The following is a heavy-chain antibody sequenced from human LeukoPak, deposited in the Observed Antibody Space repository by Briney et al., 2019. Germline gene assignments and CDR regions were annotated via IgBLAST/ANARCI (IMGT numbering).Heavy chain of an antibody. D-gene: IGHD3-10*01. J-gene: IGHJ4*02. Sequence: PGGSLRLSCAASGFTFSSYAMSWVRQAPGKGLEWVSAISGSGGSTYYADSVKGRFAISRDNSKNTLYLQMNSLRAEDTAVYYCASKRGGRAGFGYWGQGTLVTVSS. CDR2: ISGSGGST. CDR1: GFTFSSYA. V-gene: IGHV3-23*01. CDR3: ASKRGGRAGFGY.